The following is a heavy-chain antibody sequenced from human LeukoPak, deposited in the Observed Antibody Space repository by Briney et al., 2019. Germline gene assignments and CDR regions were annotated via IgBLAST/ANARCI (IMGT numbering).Heavy chain of an antibody. CDR1: GFTFSTYA. Sequence: GGSLRLSCAASGFTFSTYAVSWVRQAPGKNLEWVSTFSGNAGSTYYADSVKGRFTISRDSSKNTLFLQMNSLRAEDTGVYYCAKGPRVVPAAVDFWGQGTLVTVSS. CDR2: FSGNAGST. D-gene: IGHD2-2*01. J-gene: IGHJ4*02. V-gene: IGHV3-23*01. CDR3: AKGPRVVPAAVDF.